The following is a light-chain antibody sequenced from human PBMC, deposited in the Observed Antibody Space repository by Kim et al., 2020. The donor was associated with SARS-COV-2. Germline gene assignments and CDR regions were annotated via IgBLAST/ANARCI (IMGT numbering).Light chain of an antibody. CDR1: RSVLYSSNNKNY. CDR2: WAS. Sequence: DIVMTQSPDSLAVSLGERATINCKSSRSVLYSSNNKNYLAWYQQKPGQPPNLLIYWASTRESGVPDRFSGSRSGTDFTLTISSLQAEDVAVYYCQQYYSTPLTFGGGTKVDIK. CDR3: QQYYSTPLT. V-gene: IGKV4-1*01. J-gene: IGKJ4*01.